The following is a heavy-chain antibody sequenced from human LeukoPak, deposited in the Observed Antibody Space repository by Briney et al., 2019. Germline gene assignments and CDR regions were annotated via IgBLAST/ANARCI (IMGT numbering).Heavy chain of an antibody. J-gene: IGHJ4*02. CDR3: ARQALRQQLALFDY. CDR2: IYYSGST. CDR1: GGSISSSSYY. D-gene: IGHD6-13*01. Sequence: PSETLSLTCTVSGGSISSSSYYWGWIRQPPGKGLEWIGSIYYSGSTYYNPSLKSRVTISVDTSKNQFSLKLSSVTAADTAVYYCARQALRQQLALFDYWGQGTLVTVSS. V-gene: IGHV4-39*01.